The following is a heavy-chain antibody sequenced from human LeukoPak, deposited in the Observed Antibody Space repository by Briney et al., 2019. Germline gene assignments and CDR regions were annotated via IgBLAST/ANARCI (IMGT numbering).Heavy chain of an antibody. D-gene: IGHD2-21*01. J-gene: IGHJ4*02. CDR2: IKEDGNTE. CDR3: TRDYSNARDY. V-gene: IGHV3-7*01. CDR1: GFTFKNYW. Sequence: GGSLRLSCEVSGFTFKNYWMTWVRQAPGKGLEWVASIKEDGNTEWYVDSVKGRFSVSRDNAKSSLYLQLNSLRVDDTAVYYCTRDYSNARDYWGQGTLVTVSS.